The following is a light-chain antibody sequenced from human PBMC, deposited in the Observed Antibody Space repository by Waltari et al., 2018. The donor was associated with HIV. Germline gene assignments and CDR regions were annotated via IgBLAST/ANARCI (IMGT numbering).Light chain of an antibody. CDR1: QSFTNKD. J-gene: IGKJ4*01. V-gene: IGKV3D-20*01. CDR2: DIS. CDR3: HQYGSSPPFT. Sequence: EVVLTQSPATLSLSPGDTATLSCGASQSFTNKDLAWFQQKPGLAPRLLIYDISSRATDIPDRFSGSGSGTDFTLTISRLEPEDFAVYYCHQYGSSPPFTFGGGTNVESK.